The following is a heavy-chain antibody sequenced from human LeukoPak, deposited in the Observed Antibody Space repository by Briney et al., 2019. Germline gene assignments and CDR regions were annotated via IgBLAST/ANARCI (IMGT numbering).Heavy chain of an antibody. Sequence: SETLSLTCSVSGDSISSHYRSWIRQPPGKGLECIGYIYYSGTTNYNPSLKSRVTISGDTSKNQFSPKLSSVTAADTAVYYCARTLMVSSLHFDYWGQGTLVTVSS. D-gene: IGHD3-10*01. CDR2: IYYSGTT. V-gene: IGHV4-59*11. CDR1: GDSISSHY. J-gene: IGHJ4*02. CDR3: ARTLMVSSLHFDY.